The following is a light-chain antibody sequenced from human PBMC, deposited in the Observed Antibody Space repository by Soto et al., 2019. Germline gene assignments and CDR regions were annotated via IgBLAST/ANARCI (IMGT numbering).Light chain of an antibody. CDR1: QSVSNY. J-gene: IGKJ4*01. Sequence: EIVMTQSPATLSVSPGERATLSCRASQSVSNYLAWYQQKHGQAPRLLIYGASTRATGIPARFSGGGSETDFTLTISSLQSEDFAVYYCQQYHNWPPLTFGGGTKVEIK. CDR3: QQYHNWPPLT. V-gene: IGKV3-15*01. CDR2: GAS.